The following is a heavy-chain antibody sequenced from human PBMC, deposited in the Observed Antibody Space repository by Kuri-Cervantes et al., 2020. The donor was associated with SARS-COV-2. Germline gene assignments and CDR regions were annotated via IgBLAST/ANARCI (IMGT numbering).Heavy chain of an antibody. CDR1: GGSFSGYY. J-gene: IGHJ6*03. D-gene: IGHD3-3*01. V-gene: IGHV3-30*18. Sequence: GGSLRLSCAVYGGSFSGYYWSWIRQPPGKGLEWVAVISYDGSNKYYADSVKGRFTISRDNSKNTLYLQMSSLRAEDTAVYYCAKGEKSITIFGVVVSPGNYMDVWGKGTTVTVSS. CDR3: AKGEKSITIFGVVVSPGNYMDV. CDR2: ISYDGSNK.